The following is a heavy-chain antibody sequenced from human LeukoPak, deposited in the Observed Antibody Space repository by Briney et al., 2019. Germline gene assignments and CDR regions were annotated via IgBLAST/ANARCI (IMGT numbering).Heavy chain of an antibody. D-gene: IGHD3-22*01. J-gene: IGHJ4*02. V-gene: IGHV1-8*03. CDR2: MNPNSGNT. CDR3: ARDVDSSGYYDY. CDR1: GYTFTSYD. Sequence: ASVKVSCKASGYTFTSYDINWVRQATGQGLEWMGWMNPNSGNTGYAQKFQGRVTITRNTSISTAYMELSSLRSEDTAVYYCARDVDSSGYYDYWGQGTLVTVSS.